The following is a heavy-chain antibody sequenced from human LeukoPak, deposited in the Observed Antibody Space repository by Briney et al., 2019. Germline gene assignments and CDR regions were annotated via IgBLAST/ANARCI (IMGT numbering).Heavy chain of an antibody. D-gene: IGHD6-19*01. CDR2: IGRRDNNR. Sequence: QPGESLRLSCAASGFTFDRYTIHWVRQAPGKGLEWVSLIGRRDNNRYYADSVRGRFTISRDNSKNSLYLQMNSLRTEDTALYYCAKEHSSGWPNIDSWGRGTLVTVSS. V-gene: IGHV3-43*01. CDR1: GFTFDRYT. CDR3: AKEHSSGWPNIDS. J-gene: IGHJ4*02.